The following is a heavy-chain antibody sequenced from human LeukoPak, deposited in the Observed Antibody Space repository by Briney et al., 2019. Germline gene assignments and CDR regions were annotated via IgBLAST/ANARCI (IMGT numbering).Heavy chain of an antibody. CDR1: GFTFSSYA. V-gene: IGHV3-21*06. Sequence: GGSLRLSCAASGFTFSSYAMNWVRQAPGKGLEWVSSISGSSTYIYYADSVKGRFTISRANAKNSVFLQINNLRAADTAIYYCARRGYSDSSGYDYWGQGTLVTVSS. CDR3: ARRGYSDSSGYDY. CDR2: ISGSSTYI. D-gene: IGHD3-22*01. J-gene: IGHJ4*02.